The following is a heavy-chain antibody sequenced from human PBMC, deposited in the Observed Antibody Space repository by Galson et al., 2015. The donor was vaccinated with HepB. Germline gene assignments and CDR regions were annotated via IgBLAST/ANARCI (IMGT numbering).Heavy chain of an antibody. V-gene: IGHV2-26*01. Sequence: PALVKPTQTLTLTCTFSGFSLSTSGVGVGWIRQPPGKALEWLAHIFSNDEKSYSTSLKSRLTISKDTSKSQVVLTMTNMDPVDTATYYCARILSIADPYYFDYWGQGTLVTVSS. CDR1: GFSLSTSGVG. D-gene: IGHD6-6*01. J-gene: IGHJ4*02. CDR3: ARILSIADPYYFDY. CDR2: IFSNDEK.